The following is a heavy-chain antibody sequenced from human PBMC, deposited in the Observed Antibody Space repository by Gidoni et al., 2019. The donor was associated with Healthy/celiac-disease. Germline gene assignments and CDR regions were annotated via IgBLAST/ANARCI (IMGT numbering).Heavy chain of an antibody. CDR3: AKDKAVSTYISAFDI. V-gene: IGHV3-23*01. J-gene: IGHJ3*02. Sequence: EVQLLESGGGLVQPGGSLRLSCAASGFTFRSDAMSWFRQAPGKGLEWVSAISGSGGSTYYADSVKGRFTISRDNSKNTLYLQLHSLRAEDTDVYYCAKDKAVSTYISAFDIWGQGTMVTVSS. CDR2: ISGSGGST. D-gene: IGHD6-19*01. CDR1: GFTFRSDA.